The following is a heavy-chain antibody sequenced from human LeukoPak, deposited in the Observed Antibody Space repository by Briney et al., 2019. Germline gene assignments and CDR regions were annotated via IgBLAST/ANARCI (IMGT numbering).Heavy chain of an antibody. D-gene: IGHD3-16*01. V-gene: IGHV3-7*01. CDR2: IKEDGSEK. CDR3: ARVMAASVWRSYGSYYYYYYMDV. Sequence: PTGGSVRLSCAASGFTFNNYWMGWVRQAPGKGLEWVANIKEDGSEKNYVDSVKGRFTISRDNAKNSLYLQMSSLRAADTAVYYCARVMAASVWRSYGSYYYYYYMDVWGKGTTVTVSS. J-gene: IGHJ6*03. CDR1: GFTFNNYW.